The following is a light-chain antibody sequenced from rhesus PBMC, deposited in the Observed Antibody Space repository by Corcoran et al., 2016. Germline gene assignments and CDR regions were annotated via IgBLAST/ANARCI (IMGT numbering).Light chain of an antibody. CDR1: QTISSY. CDR3: PQHNSHPLT. V-gene: IGKV1-44*01. J-gene: IGKJ4*01. CDR2: AAS. Sequence: IQMTQSPSSLSASVGDRVTITCRVSQTISSYLAWYQQKPGKVPKLLIYAASSVESGVPSRFSGSGSGTAFTLTISSLPPEDFATYYCPQHNSHPLTFGGGSKVEIK.